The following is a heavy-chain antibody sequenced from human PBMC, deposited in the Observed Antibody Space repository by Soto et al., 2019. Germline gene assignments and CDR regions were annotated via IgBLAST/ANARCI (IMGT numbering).Heavy chain of an antibody. V-gene: IGHV1-45*02. J-gene: IGHJ4*02. CDR3: ASGGAGSGPFTWELPDH. CDR2: ITPFNGDV. D-gene: IGHD1-26*01. Sequence: QMQLVQSGAEVKKTGSSVTVSCKALGNTFTYRYLHWVRQAPGQALEWMGWITPFNGDVHYAQKFQERVTITRDRSINTAYMQMSSLRPEDTAMYFCASGGAGSGPFTWELPDHGGQGTLVTVSS. CDR1: GNTFTYRY.